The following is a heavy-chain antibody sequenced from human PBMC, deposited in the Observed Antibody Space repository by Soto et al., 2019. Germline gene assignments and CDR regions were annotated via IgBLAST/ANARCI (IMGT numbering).Heavy chain of an antibody. CDR3: ARDWTGNYYYGMDV. V-gene: IGHV3-21*01. D-gene: IGHD3-3*01. CDR2: ISSSSSYI. CDR1: GLTFSSYN. J-gene: IGHJ6*02. Sequence: EVQLVESGGGQVKPGGSLRLSCAASGLTFSSYNMNWVRQAPGKGLEWVSSISSSSSYIYQADSVKGRFTISRDNAKNSLYLQMNSLRAEDTAVYYCARDWTGNYYYGMDVWGQGTTVTVSS.